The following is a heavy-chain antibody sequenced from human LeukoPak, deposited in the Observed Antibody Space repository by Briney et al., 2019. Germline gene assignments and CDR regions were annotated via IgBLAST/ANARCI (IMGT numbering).Heavy chain of an antibody. CDR1: GGTFSSYA. CDR3: ARAYPPDSQYSSSIYDY. CDR2: IIPILGIA. J-gene: IGHJ4*02. D-gene: IGHD6-13*01. Sequence: SVKVSCKASGGTFSSYAISWVRQAPGQGLEWMGRIIPILGIANYAQKFQGRVTITAGKSTSTAYMELSSLRSEDTAVYYCARAYPPDSQYSSSIYDYWGQGTLVTVSS. V-gene: IGHV1-69*04.